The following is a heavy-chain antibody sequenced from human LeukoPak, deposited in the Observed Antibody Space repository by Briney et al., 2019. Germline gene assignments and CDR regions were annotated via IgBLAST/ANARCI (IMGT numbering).Heavy chain of an antibody. V-gene: IGHV1-18*01. CDR1: GYTFTNYA. CDR3: ARGGSRSRRGDDAFDI. CDR2: ISAYNGNT. J-gene: IGHJ3*02. D-gene: IGHD3-10*01. Sequence: ASVKVSCKASGYTFTNYAMNWVRQAPGQGLEWMGWISAYNGNTELAQKFQGRVTLTTDASTSTAYVELRSLTSDDTAVYFCARGGSRSRRGDDAFDIWGQGTMVTVSS.